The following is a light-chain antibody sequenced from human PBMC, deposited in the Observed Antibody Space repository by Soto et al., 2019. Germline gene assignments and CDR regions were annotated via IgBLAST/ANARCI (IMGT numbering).Light chain of an antibody. Sequence: EIVLTRSPVTLSFSQGERGTLSCRASQSVSNQLAWYQQKPGQAPRLLIYDASRRVTGIPPRFSGSGSGTDFTLTFNSLEPEDFAVYYCQPRAGSSTSAQGTRLEIK. CDR2: DAS. CDR1: QSVSNQ. J-gene: IGKJ5*01. CDR3: QPRAGSST. V-gene: IGKV3-11*01.